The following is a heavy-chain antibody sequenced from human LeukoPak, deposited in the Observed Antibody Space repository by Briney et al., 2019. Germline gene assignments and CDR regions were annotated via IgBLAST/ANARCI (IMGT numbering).Heavy chain of an antibody. D-gene: IGHD3-3*01. J-gene: IGHJ6*02. CDR2: INHSGST. CDR1: GGSISSYY. CDR3: ARGRRYYDFWSGYYPSDEDYYYYYGMDV. Sequence: SETLSLTCTVSGGSISSYYWSWIRQPPGKGLEWIGEINHSGSTNYNPSLKSRVTISVDTSKNQFSLKLSSVTAADTAVYYCARGRRYYDFWSGYYPSDEDYYYYYGMDVWGQGTTVTVSS. V-gene: IGHV4-34*01.